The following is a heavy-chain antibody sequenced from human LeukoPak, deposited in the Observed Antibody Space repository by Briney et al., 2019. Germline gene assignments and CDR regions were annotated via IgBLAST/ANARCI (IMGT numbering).Heavy chain of an antibody. D-gene: IGHD3-3*01. CDR3: ARERSPKYFNL. V-gene: IGHV3-48*04. CDR2: ISSSSSTI. CDR1: GFTFSSYS. Sequence: GGSLRLSCAASGFTFSSYSMNWVRQAPGKGLEWVSYISSSSSTIYYADSVKGRFTISRDNAKNSLYLQMNSLRAEDTAVYYCARERSPKYFNLWGRGTLVTVSS. J-gene: IGHJ2*01.